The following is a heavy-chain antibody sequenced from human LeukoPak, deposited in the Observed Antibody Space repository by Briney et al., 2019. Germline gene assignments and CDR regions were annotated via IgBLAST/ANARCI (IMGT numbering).Heavy chain of an antibody. J-gene: IGHJ4*02. Sequence: PSETLSLTCAVYGGSFSGYYLSWIRQPPGKGLEWIGEINHSGSTNYNPSLKSRVTISVDTSKNQFSLKLSSVTAADTAVYYCARGGYDFWSGYPLDYWGQGTLVTVSS. CDR1: GGSFSGYY. CDR3: ARGGYDFWSGYPLDY. CDR2: INHSGST. D-gene: IGHD3-3*01. V-gene: IGHV4-34*01.